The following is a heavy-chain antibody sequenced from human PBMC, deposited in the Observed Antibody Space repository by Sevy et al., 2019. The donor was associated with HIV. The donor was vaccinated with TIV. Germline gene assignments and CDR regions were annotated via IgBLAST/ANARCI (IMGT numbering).Heavy chain of an antibody. D-gene: IGHD5-12*01. CDR3: AGAGRDGYNFIYYFDY. V-gene: IGHV3-48*02. Sequence: GGSLRLSCAASGFTFSSYSMNWVRQAPGKGLEWVSYISSSSSTIYYEDSVKGRFTISRDNAKNSLYLQMNSLRDEDTAVYYCAGAGRDGYNFIYYFDYWGQGTLVTVSS. J-gene: IGHJ4*02. CDR1: GFTFSSYS. CDR2: ISSSSSTI.